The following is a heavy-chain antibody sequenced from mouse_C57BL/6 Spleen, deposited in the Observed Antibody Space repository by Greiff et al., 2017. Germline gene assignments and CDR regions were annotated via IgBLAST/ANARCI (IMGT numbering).Heavy chain of an antibody. D-gene: IGHD3-3*01. V-gene: IGHV1-26*01. CDR2: INPNNGGT. J-gene: IGHJ2*01. CDR3: ANGGLLDY. Sequence: EVQLQQSGPELVKPGASVKISCKASGYTFTDYYMNWVKQSHGKSLEWIGDINPNNGGTSYNQKFKGKATLTVDKSSSTAYMELRSLTSEDSAVYYCANGGLLDYWGQGTTLTVSS. CDR1: GYTFTDYY.